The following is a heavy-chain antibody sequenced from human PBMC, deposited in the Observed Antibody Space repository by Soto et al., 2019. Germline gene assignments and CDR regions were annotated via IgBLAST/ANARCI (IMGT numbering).Heavy chain of an antibody. D-gene: IGHD4-17*01. V-gene: IGHV3-74*01. J-gene: IGHJ3*02. Sequence: EVQLVESGGGLVQPGGSLRLSCAASGFTFSSYWMHWVRQAPWKGLAWVSRIKSDGSSTSYEDYVNGLFTISRDNAKNMLYMQMNSLIAEDTAVYYCAREYGMDRTDAFDIWGQGTLVTVSS. CDR1: GFTFSSYW. CDR3: AREYGMDRTDAFDI. CDR2: IKSDGSST.